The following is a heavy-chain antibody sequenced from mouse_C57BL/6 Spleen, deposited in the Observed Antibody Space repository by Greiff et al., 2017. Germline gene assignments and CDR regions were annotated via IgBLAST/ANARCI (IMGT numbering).Heavy chain of an antibody. CDR3: ASSYDYGAY. CDR1: GYTFTSYG. J-gene: IGHJ3*01. D-gene: IGHD2-4*01. Sequence: QVHVKQSGAELARPGASVKLSCKASGYTFTSYGISWVKQRTGQGLEWIGEIYPRSGNTYYNEKFKGKATLTADKSSSTAYMELRSLTSEDSAVYFCASSYDYGAYWGQGTLVTVSA. CDR2: IYPRSGNT. V-gene: IGHV1-81*01.